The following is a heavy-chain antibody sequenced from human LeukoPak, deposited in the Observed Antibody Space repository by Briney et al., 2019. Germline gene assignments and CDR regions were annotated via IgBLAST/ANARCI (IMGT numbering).Heavy chain of an antibody. Sequence: SVKVSCKASGYTFTNYGITWGRQAPGQGMEWMGGISVYNGETNYAKKFQGRVTMTTDTSTSTAYMELRSLISDDTAVYYCAIDRDGYNWVDFDYWGQGTLVTVSS. CDR3: AIDRDGYNWVDFDY. J-gene: IGHJ4*02. CDR2: ISVYNGET. V-gene: IGHV1-18*01. CDR1: GYTFTNYG. D-gene: IGHD5-24*01.